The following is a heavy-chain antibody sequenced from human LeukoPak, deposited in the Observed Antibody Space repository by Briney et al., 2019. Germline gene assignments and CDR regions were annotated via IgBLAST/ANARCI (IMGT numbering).Heavy chain of an antibody. V-gene: IGHV4-39*01. Sequence: SETLSLTCTVSGGSISSSNYYWGWIRQPPGKGLEWIGSIYYSGSTHYNPSLKSRVTISVDTSKNQFSLKLTSVTAADTAVYYCASPSGTYYSRFHYWGQGALVTVSS. CDR1: GGSISSSNYY. J-gene: IGHJ4*02. CDR2: IYYSGST. CDR3: ASPSGTYYSRFHY. D-gene: IGHD1-26*01.